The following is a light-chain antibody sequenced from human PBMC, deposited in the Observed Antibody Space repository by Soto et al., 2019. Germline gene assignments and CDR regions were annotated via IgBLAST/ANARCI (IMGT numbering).Light chain of an antibody. J-gene: IGLJ1*01. CDR2: DVS. CDR3: SSYIGTITLV. Sequence: QSALTQPASVSGSPGQSITISCTGTSSDVGGYNYVSWYQQHPGKAPKLMIYDVSNRPSGVSNRFSGSKSGNTASLTISGLQAEDEADYYCSSYIGTITLVFGTGTKLTVL. V-gene: IGLV2-14*01. CDR1: SSDVGGYNY.